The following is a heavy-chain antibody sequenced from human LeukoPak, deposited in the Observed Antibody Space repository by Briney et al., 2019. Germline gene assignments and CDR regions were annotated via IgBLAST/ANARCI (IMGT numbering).Heavy chain of an antibody. D-gene: IGHD3-3*01. CDR1: GFTFSSYW. CDR3: ARDPYYDFWSGYFYYYMDV. Sequence: PGGSLRLSCAASGFTFSSYWMHWVRQAPGKGLVWVSRINSDGSSTSYADSVKGRFTISRDNAKNTLYLQMNSLGAEDTAVYYCARDPYYDFWSGYFYYYMDVWGKGTTVTVSS. CDR2: INSDGSST. J-gene: IGHJ6*03. V-gene: IGHV3-74*01.